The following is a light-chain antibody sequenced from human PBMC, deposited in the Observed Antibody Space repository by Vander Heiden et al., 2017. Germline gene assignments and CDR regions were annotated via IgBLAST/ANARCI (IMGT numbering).Light chain of an antibody. V-gene: IGLV2-23*02. CDR3: CSYAGSGTFV. CDR2: EVN. CDR1: SGDVGSYNL. Sequence: QSALTQPASVSGSPGQSITISCTGTSGDVGSYNLVSWYQQHPGKAPKVRIYEVNKRPSGVSNRFSGSKSGNTASLTISGLQAEDEADYYCCSYAGSGTFVFATGTKVTVL. J-gene: IGLJ1*01.